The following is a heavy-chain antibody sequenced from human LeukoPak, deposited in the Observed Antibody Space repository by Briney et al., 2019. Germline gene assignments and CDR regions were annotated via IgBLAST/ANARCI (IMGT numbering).Heavy chain of an antibody. CDR1: GYTFTSYA. CDR2: INAGNDNT. D-gene: IGHD2-15*01. Sequence: ASVKVSCKASGYTFTSYAMHWVRQAPGQRLEWMGWINAGNDNTKYSQKFQGRVTITRDTSASTAYMELSSLRSEDTAVYYCARDLGFCTGGTCYPNWFDPWGQGTLVTVSS. J-gene: IGHJ5*02. V-gene: IGHV1-3*01. CDR3: ARDLGFCTGGTCYPNWFDP.